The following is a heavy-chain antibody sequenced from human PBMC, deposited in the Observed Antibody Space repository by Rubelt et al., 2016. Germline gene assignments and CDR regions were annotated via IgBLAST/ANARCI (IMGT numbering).Heavy chain of an antibody. Sequence: QVQLQESGPGLVKPSETLSLTCTVSGGSISSYYWSWIRQPPGKGLEWIGSIYYSGCTYYNPSLKSRVTISVDTSKNQVCLKLSSVTTADTAVYYCTRDGNYDVYWGQGTLVTVSS. CDR2: IYYSGCT. CDR1: GGSISSYY. J-gene: IGHJ4*02. V-gene: IGHV4-59*01. CDR3: TRDGNYDVY.